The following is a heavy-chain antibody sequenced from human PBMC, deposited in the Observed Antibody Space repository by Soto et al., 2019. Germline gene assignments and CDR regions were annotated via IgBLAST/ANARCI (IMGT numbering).Heavy chain of an antibody. V-gene: IGHV3-23*01. J-gene: IGHJ5*02. CDR3: AKDSGYSYGLTRWGGRYNWFDP. CDR1: GFTFSSYA. D-gene: IGHD5-18*01. Sequence: EVQLLESGGGLVQPGGSLRLSCAASGFTFSSYAMSWVRQAPGKGLEWVSAISGSGGSTYYADSVKGRFTISRDNSKNTLYLQMNSLRAEDTAVYYCAKDSGYSYGLTRWGGRYNWFDPWGQGTLVTVSS. CDR2: ISGSGGST.